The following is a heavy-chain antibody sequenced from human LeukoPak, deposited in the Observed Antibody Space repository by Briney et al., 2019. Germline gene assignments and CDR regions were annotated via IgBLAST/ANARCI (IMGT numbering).Heavy chain of an antibody. Sequence: GASVKVSCKASGYTFTGYYMHWVRQAPGQGLEWMGWINPNSGGTNYAQKFQGRVTMTWDTSISTAYMELSRLRSDDTAVYYCTTYCSGDSCSFFDYWGQGTLVTVSS. CDR1: GYTFTGYY. D-gene: IGHD2-15*01. CDR3: TTYCSGDSCSFFDY. V-gene: IGHV1-2*02. CDR2: INPNSGGT. J-gene: IGHJ4*02.